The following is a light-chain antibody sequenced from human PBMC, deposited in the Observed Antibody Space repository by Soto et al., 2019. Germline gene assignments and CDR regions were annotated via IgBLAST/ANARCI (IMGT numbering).Light chain of an antibody. J-gene: IGKJ5*01. CDR3: QQYNNWPPIT. CDR1: QSFSSSY. CDR2: GAS. Sequence: EIVLTQSPGTLSLSPGERATLSCRASQSFSSSYLAWYQQKPVQAPRLLIYGASSRATGIPDRFSGSGSGTEFTLTISSLQSEDFAVYYCQQYNNWPPITFGQGTRLEIK. V-gene: IGKV3-20*01.